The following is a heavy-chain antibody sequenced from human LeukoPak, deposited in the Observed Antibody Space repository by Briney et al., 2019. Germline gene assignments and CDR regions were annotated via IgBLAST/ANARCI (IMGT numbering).Heavy chain of an antibody. J-gene: IGHJ4*02. CDR2: ISFSGSTI. CDR3: AKDVWRLDY. V-gene: IGHV3-48*03. D-gene: IGHD3-16*01. Sequence: PGGSLRLSCAASGFTFSSYEMNWVRQAPGKGLEWVSYISFSGSTIYYADSVKGRFTISRDNSKNTLYLQMNSLRAEDTAIYYCAKDVWRLDYWGQGTLVTVSS. CDR1: GFTFSSYE.